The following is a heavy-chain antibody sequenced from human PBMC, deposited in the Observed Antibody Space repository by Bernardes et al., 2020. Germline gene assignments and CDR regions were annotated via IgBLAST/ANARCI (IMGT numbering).Heavy chain of an antibody. CDR3: ARRGGGGRRVPAALYYYYGMDV. J-gene: IGHJ6*02. CDR2: INHSGST. CDR1: GGSFSGYY. V-gene: IGHV4-34*01. D-gene: IGHD2-2*01. Sequence: TLSLTCAVYGGSFSGYYWSWIRQPPGKGLEWIGEINHSGSTNYNPSLKSRVTISVDTSKNQFSLKLSSVTAADTAVYYCARRGGGGRRVPAALYYYYGMDVWGQGTTVTVSS.